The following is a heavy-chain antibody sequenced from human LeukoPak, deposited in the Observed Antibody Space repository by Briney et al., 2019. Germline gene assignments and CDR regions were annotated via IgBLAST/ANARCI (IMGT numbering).Heavy chain of an antibody. J-gene: IGHJ5*02. CDR3: ARAHREEYYDFWSGPPDWFDP. Sequence: GGSLRLSCAASGFTVSSNYMSWVRQAPGKGLEWVSVIYSGGSTYYADSVKGRFTISRDNSKNTLYLQMNSLRAEDTAVYYCARAHREEYYDFWSGPPDWFDPWGQGTLVTVSS. CDR1: GFTVSSNY. V-gene: IGHV3-53*01. D-gene: IGHD3-3*01. CDR2: IYSGGST.